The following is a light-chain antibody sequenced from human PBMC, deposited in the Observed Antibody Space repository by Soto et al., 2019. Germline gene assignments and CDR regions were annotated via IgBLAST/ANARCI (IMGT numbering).Light chain of an antibody. V-gene: IGKV1-5*01. J-gene: IGKJ2*03. Sequence: IQMIQSPSTLSASLGETVTITCRAGQSISKWLAWNRQKPGQAPVLLIHCTSTFQVGVPSRFSGSGSGTEFTLTISNLQPDDSATYYCQQYNSVSSFGQGTRPVIE. CDR1: QSISKW. CDR3: QQYNSVSS. CDR2: CTS.